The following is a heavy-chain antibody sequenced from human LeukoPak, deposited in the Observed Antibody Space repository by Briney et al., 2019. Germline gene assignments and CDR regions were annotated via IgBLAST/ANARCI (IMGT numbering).Heavy chain of an antibody. J-gene: IGHJ1*01. V-gene: IGHV3-23*01. CDR2: ISSGGGNT. D-gene: IGHD6-19*01. CDR3: AKVFKEQWLGD. CDR1: GFTFSSYA. Sequence: QSGGSLRLSCAVSGFTFSSYALTWVRQAPGKGLEWVSAISSGGGNTYYADSVKGRFTISRDNSKNTLYLQMNSLRAEDTAVYYCAKVFKEQWLGDWGQGTLVTVSS.